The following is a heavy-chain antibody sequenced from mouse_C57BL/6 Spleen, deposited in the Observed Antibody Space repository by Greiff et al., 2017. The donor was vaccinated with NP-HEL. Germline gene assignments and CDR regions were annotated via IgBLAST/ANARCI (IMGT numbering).Heavy chain of an antibody. V-gene: IGHV1-50*01. CDR1: GYTFTSYW. D-gene: IGHD2-4*01. Sequence: QVQLQQPGAELVKPGASVKLSCKASGYTFTSYWMQWVKQRPGQGLEWIGEIDPSDSYTNYNQKFKGKATLTVDTSSSTAYMQLSSLTSEDSAVYYCARCDYGVYAMDYWGQGTSVTVSS. CDR3: ARCDYGVYAMDY. J-gene: IGHJ4*01. CDR2: IDPSDSYT.